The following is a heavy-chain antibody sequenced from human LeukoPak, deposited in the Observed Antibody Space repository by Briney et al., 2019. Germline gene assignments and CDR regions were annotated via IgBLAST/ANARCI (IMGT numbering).Heavy chain of an antibody. Sequence: PGGSLRLSCAASGFTFSSYGMHWVRQAPGKGLEWVAVISYDGSNKYYADSVKGRFTISRDNSKNTLYLQMNSLRAEDTAVYYCAKEGGSYYELNFDYWGQGTLVTVSS. CDR3: AKEGGSYYELNFDY. J-gene: IGHJ4*02. V-gene: IGHV3-30*18. CDR2: ISYDGSNK. CDR1: GFTFSSYG. D-gene: IGHD1-26*01.